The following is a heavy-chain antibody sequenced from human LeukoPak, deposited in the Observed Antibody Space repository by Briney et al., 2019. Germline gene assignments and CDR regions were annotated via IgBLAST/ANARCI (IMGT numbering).Heavy chain of an antibody. V-gene: IGHV3-48*02. CDR2: ITGNSATI. CDR3: ARRAI. Sequence: PGGSLRLSCAASGFTFSTYVMNWVRQAPGKGLEWISYITGNSATIYYADSVRDRFTISRDNAKNSVNLEMNSLREGDTAVYYCARRAIWGKGSTVIVSS. CDR1: GFTFSTYV. J-gene: IGHJ6*04.